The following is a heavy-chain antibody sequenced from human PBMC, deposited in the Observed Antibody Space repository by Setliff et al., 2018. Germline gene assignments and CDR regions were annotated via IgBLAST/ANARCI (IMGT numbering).Heavy chain of an antibody. J-gene: IGHJ6*03. CDR1: GGSISSNY. CDR3: ARRPYQHYDSSGYSVNYYMDV. Sequence: SETLSLTCTVSGGSISSNYWGWIRQPPGKGLEWIGSIYYSGTTYYNPSVRSRVTISVDTSKNQFSLKLSSVTAADTAVYFCARRPYQHYDSSGYSVNYYMDVWGKGTTVTVSS. D-gene: IGHD3-22*01. CDR2: IYYSGTT. V-gene: IGHV4-39*01.